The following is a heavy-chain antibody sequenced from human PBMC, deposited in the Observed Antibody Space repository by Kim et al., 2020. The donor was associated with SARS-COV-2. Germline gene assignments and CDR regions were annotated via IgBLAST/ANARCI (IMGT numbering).Heavy chain of an antibody. CDR3: ARGRLRIAAAGSVVDY. D-gene: IGHD6-13*01. Sequence: SLKSRVTISVDTSKTQFSLKLSSVTAADTAVYYCARGRLRIAAAGSVVDYWGQGTLVTVSS. V-gene: IGHV4-34*01. J-gene: IGHJ4*02.